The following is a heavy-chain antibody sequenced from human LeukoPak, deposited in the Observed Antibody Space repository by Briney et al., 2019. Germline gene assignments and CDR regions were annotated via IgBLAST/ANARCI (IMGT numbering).Heavy chain of an antibody. J-gene: IGHJ6*03. CDR3: AKDGPRGYDILTGYYPYYYYYYMDV. D-gene: IGHD3-9*01. CDR1: GFTFSSYA. V-gene: IGHV3-23*01. Sequence: GGSLRLSCAASGFTFSSYAMSWVRQAPGKGLEWVSAISGSGGSTYYADSVKGRFTISRDNSKNTLYLQMNSLRAEDTAVYYCAKDGPRGYDILTGYYPYYYYYYMDVWGKGTTVTVSS. CDR2: ISGSGGST.